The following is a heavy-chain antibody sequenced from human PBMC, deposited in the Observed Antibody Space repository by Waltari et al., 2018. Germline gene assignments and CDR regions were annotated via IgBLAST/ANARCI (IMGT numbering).Heavy chain of an antibody. CDR1: GGTFSSYA. J-gene: IGHJ5*02. D-gene: IGHD6-13*01. CDR3: ARDGVPGIAAAEGLGWFDP. V-gene: IGHV1-69*04. Sequence: QVQLVQSGAEVKKPGSSVKVSCKASGGTFSSYAISWVRQAPGQGLEWMGRIIPIFGKENYAQKVQGRVTITADKSTSTAYMELSSLRSEDTDVYYCARDGVPGIAAAEGLGWFDPWGQGTLVTVSS. CDR2: IIPIFGKE.